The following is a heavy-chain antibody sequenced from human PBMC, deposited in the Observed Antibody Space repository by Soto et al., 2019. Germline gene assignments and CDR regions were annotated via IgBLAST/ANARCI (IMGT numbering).Heavy chain of an antibody. CDR3: ARDRSNWAFDY. J-gene: IGHJ4*02. D-gene: IGHD7-27*01. CDR2: IYYSGST. Sequence: SETLSLTCTVSGGSISSYYWSWIRQPPGKGLEWIGYIYYSGSTNYNPSLKSRVTISVDTSKNQFSLKLSSVTAADTAVYYCARDRSNWAFDYWGQGTLVTVSS. CDR1: GGSISSYY. V-gene: IGHV4-59*12.